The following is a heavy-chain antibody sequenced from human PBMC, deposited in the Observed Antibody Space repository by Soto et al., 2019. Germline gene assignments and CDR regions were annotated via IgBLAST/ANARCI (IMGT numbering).Heavy chain of an antibody. Sequence: EVQLVESGGGLVQPGGSLRLSCAASGFTFSVYWMGWVRQAPGKGLEWVANINQDGGEKYYVGSVEGRFTTSRANAKNSLYLQMNSLRADVTALYYCAREGYRRGWYPPDRWGQGSLVTVSS. V-gene: IGHV3-7*01. CDR3: AREGYRRGWYPPDR. CDR2: INQDGGEK. CDR1: GFTFSVYW. D-gene: IGHD6-19*01. J-gene: IGHJ5*02.